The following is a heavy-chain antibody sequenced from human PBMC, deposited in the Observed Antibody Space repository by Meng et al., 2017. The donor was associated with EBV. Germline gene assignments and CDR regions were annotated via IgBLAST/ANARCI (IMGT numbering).Heavy chain of an antibody. CDR1: CRILRSLA. V-gene: IGHV1-69*01. J-gene: IGHJ4*02. Sequence: GAEGNQPGSSVNVYCNTTCRILRSLAISWVRQAPGQGLEWMGGFIPLFHTTNYAQKFQGRLHIIADESSATTYMELSSLRSEDTAIYYCASAEHYGDYVFEYWGQGTLVTVSS. CDR2: FIPLFHTT. CDR3: ASAEHYGDYVFEY. D-gene: IGHD4-17*01.